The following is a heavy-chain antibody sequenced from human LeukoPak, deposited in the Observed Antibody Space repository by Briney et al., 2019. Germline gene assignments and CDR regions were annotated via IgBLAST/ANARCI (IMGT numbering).Heavy chain of an antibody. J-gene: IGHJ3*02. V-gene: IGHV1-18*01. Sequence: AASVKVSCKASGYTFTNFGISWVRQAPGQGLEWMGWISVYNGNTNYAEKVQGRVTMTADTSTRTAYMELRSLRSDDTAVYYCARAGGWAREDYKGEAFDIWGQGTRVTVSS. CDR1: GYTFTNFG. CDR3: ARAGGWAREDYKGEAFDI. D-gene: IGHD6-19*01. CDR2: ISVYNGNT.